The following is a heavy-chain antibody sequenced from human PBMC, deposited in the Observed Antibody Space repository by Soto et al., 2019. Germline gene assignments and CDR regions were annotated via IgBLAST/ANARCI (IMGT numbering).Heavy chain of an antibody. J-gene: IGHJ6*02. CDR1: GGSISGYY. V-gene: IGHV4-59*01. Sequence: PSDTLSLTCTVSGGSISGYYWSWIRQPPGKGLEWIGYMYNTGSTVYNPSFKSRVTISVDTSKNQFSPKLNSVTAADTAVYYCARDLWGYCGTDCYPMDVWGQGTTVNVLL. CDR2: MYNTGST. CDR3: ARDLWGYCGTDCYPMDV. D-gene: IGHD2-21*02.